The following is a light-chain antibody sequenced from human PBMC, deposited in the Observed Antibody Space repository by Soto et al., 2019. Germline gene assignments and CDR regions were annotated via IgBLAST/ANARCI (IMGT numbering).Light chain of an antibody. Sequence: QSVLTQPRSVSGSPGQSVTISCTGTSSDVGGYSYVSRYQQHPGKAPKAMIYDVSERPSGVPDRFSGSKSGNTASLTISGLQADDEADYYCSSYTITTALVFGSGTKVTVL. J-gene: IGLJ1*01. CDR1: SSDVGGYSY. V-gene: IGLV2-11*01. CDR2: DVS. CDR3: SSYTITTALV.